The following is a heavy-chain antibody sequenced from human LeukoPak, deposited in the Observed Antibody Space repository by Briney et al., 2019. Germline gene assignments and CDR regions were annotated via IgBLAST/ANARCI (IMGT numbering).Heavy chain of an antibody. CDR3: ARSIAARPYYYYYYMDV. J-gene: IGHJ6*03. V-gene: IGHV4-61*02. D-gene: IGHD6-6*01. CDR2: IYTSGST. CDR1: GGSISSGSYY. Sequence: KSSETLSLTCTVSGGSISSGSYYWSWIRQPAGKGLEWIGRIYTSGSTNYNPSLKSRVTISVVTSKNQFSLKLSSVTAADTAVYYCARSIAARPYYYYYYMDVWGKGTTVTVSS.